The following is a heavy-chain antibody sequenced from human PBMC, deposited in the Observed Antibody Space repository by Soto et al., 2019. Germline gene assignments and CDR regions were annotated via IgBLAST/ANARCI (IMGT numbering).Heavy chain of an antibody. D-gene: IGHD3-22*01. V-gene: IGHV4-30-2*01. Sequence: PSETLSLTCAVSGGSISSGGYSWSWIRQPPGKGLEWIGYIYHSGSTYCNPSLKSRVTISVDRSKNQFSLKLSSVTAADTAVYYCARDYYDSSGHFHDAFDIWGQGTMVTVSS. CDR2: IYHSGST. J-gene: IGHJ3*02. CDR1: GGSISSGGYS. CDR3: ARDYYDSSGHFHDAFDI.